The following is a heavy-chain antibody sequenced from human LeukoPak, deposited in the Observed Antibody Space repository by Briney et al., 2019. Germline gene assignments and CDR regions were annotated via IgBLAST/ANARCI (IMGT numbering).Heavy chain of an antibody. CDR1: GDSITSGGYS. CDR2: ICQSGST. D-gene: IGHD3-16*01. V-gene: IGHV4-30-2*01. Sequence: SETLSLTCAVSGDSITSGGYSWSWIRQPPGKGLEWIGYICQSGSTDYNPSLKSRVTISMDRSKNQFSLKLNSVTAADTAVYYCARFWGSYVNWFDPWGQGTLVTVSS. CDR3: ARFWGSYVNWFDP. J-gene: IGHJ5*02.